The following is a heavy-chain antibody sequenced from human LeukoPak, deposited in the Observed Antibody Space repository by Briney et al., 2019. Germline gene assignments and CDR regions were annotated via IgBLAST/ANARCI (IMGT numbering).Heavy chain of an antibody. V-gene: IGHV1-69*04. J-gene: IGHJ4*02. CDR2: IIPILGIA. Sequence: SVKVSCKASGGTFSSYAISWVRQAPGQGLEWMGRIIPILGIANYAQKFQGRVTITADKSTSTAYMELSSLRSEDTAVYYCASREWLAYGGGDCYTIDYWGQGTLVTVSS. D-gene: IGHD2-21*02. CDR3: ASREWLAYGGGDCYTIDY. CDR1: GGTFSSYA.